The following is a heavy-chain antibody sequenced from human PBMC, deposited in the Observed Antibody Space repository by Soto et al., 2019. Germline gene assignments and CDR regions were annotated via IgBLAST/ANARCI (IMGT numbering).Heavy chain of an antibody. V-gene: IGHV3-48*04. D-gene: IGHD6-13*01. CDR1: GFTFSSYS. J-gene: IGHJ4*02. CDR3: ARVRVAAAGTGGFDY. Sequence: GGSLRLSCAASGFTFSSYSMNWVRQAPGKGLEWVSYISSSSTIYYADSVKGRFTISRDNAKNSLYLQMNSLRAEDTAVYYCARVRVAAAGTGGFDYWGQGTLVTVSS. CDR2: ISSSSTI.